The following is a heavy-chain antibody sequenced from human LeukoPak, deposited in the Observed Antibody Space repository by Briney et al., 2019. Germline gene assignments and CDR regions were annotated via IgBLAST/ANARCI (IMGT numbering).Heavy chain of an antibody. J-gene: IGHJ6*02. CDR1: GGTFSSYA. Sequence: SVKVSCKASGGTFSSYAISWVRQAPGQGLEWMGRIIPILGIANYAQKFQGRVTITADKSTSTAYMELSSLRSEDTAVYYCARQLGYCSSTSCFIQAYYYYGMDVWGQGTTVTVSS. CDR3: ARQLGYCSSTSCFIQAYYYYGMDV. D-gene: IGHD2-2*01. CDR2: IIPILGIA. V-gene: IGHV1-69*04.